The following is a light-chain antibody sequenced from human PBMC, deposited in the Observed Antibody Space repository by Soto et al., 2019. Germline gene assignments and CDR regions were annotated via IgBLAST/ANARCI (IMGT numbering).Light chain of an antibody. CDR1: SSDVGGYNY. Sequence: QSVLTQPASVSGSPGQSITISCTGTSSDVGGYNYVSWYQQHPGKAPKLMIYDVNTRPSGVSNRFSGSKSGNTASLTISGLQAEVEADYYCSSYTSSISFGGGTKVTVL. V-gene: IGLV2-14*01. CDR2: DVN. CDR3: SSYTSSIS. J-gene: IGLJ2*01.